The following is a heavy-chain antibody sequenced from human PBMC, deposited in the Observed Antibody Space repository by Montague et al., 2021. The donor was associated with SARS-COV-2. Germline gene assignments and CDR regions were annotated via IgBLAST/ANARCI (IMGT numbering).Heavy chain of an antibody. Sequence: SLRLSCAASGFTFSSYSMNWVRQAPGKGLEWVSSISSSSSYIYYSDSVKGLFTISRDNAKNSLYLQMNSLRAEDTAVYYCARGPYSSDQLFHYYYGMDVWGQGTTVTVSS. CDR1: GFTFSSYS. J-gene: IGHJ6*02. CDR3: ARGPYSSDQLFHYYYGMDV. CDR2: ISSSSSYI. D-gene: IGHD6-19*01. V-gene: IGHV3-21*01.